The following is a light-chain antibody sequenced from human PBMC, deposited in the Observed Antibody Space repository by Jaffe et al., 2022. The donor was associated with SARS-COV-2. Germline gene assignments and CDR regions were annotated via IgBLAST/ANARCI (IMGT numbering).Light chain of an antibody. J-gene: IGKJ4*01. Sequence: DIQLTQSPSFLSASVGDRVTITCRASQGIYPHVAWYQQKPGKAPNLLIYGAYNLESGVPSRFSGGGSGTEFILTISSLQPEDFVSYYCQQLKDYPLTFGGGTKVEIK. CDR3: QQLKDYPLT. CDR1: QGIYPH. CDR2: GAY. V-gene: IGKV1-9*01.